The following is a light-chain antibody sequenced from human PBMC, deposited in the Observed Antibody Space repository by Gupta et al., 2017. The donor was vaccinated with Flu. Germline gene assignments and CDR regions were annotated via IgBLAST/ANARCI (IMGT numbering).Light chain of an antibody. Sequence: SLGERATINCKSSQTVLYSPNNKNYLAWYQQKPGQPPKLLIYWASIRESGVPDRFSGSGPGTDFTLTISSLQAEDVAVYYRQRYSGVPYTFGQGTKLEIK. CDR3: QRYSGVPYT. CDR1: QTVLYSPNNKNY. V-gene: IGKV4-1*01. J-gene: IGKJ2*01. CDR2: WAS.